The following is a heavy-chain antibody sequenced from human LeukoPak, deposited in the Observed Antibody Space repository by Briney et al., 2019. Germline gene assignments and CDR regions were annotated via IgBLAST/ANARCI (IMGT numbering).Heavy chain of an antibody. CDR1: GGTFSSYA. CDR2: IIPIFGTA. CDR3: TQAQVEYSSSRFDY. V-gene: IGHV1-69*13. Sequence: SVKVSCKASGGTFSSYAISWVRQAPGQGLEWMGGIIPIFGTANYAQKFQGRVTITADESTSTAYMELSSLRSEDTAVYYCTQAQVEYSSSRFDYWGQGTLVTVSS. J-gene: IGHJ4*02. D-gene: IGHD6-6*01.